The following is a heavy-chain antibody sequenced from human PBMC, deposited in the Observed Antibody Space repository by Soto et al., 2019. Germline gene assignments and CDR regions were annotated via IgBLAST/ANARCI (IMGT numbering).Heavy chain of an antibody. CDR2: ISAYNGNT. J-gene: IGHJ6*02. CDR3: AIDFGRIAVAGTGCMDV. D-gene: IGHD6-19*01. Sequence: ASVKVSCKASGYTFTNYGITWVRQAPGQGLGWMGWISAYNGNTNYAQKLQDIVTMTTDTSTSTAYLELRSLRSDDTALYYCAIDFGRIAVAGTGCMDVWGQGTTVTVSS. CDR1: GYTFTNYG. V-gene: IGHV1-18*01.